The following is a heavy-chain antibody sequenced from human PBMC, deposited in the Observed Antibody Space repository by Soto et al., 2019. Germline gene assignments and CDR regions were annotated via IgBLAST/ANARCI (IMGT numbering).Heavy chain of an antibody. CDR3: AMDTATTVRYAH. J-gene: IGHJ1*01. D-gene: IGHD5-18*01. CDR1: RGSISTYY. Sequence: SETLSLTCSVSRGSISTYYWGWIRQPPGKALEWIGYIHYSGSTDYNPSLKSRVTISVDTSKNQFSLKLRSVTAADTAVYYCAMDTATTVRYAHWGQGTLVTVSS. V-gene: IGHV4-59*03. CDR2: IHYSGST.